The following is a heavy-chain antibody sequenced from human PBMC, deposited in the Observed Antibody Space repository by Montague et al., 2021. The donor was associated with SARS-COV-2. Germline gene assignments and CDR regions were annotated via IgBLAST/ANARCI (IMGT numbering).Heavy chain of an antibody. CDR3: ARDNYGDWGYYGLDV. Sequence: SETLSLTCTVAGGSIGTYYCNWIRQSPGKGLEWLGYIYYTGSTKXSPSRKSRVTISMDTSRDQLSLRLKSVTAADTAVYYCARDNYGDWGYYGLDVWGQGTTVIVSS. V-gene: IGHV4-59*01. J-gene: IGHJ6*02. CDR2: IYYTGST. CDR1: GGSIGTYY. D-gene: IGHD4-17*01.